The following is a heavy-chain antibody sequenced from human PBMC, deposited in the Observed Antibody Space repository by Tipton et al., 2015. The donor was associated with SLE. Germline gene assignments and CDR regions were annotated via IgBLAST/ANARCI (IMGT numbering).Heavy chain of an antibody. J-gene: IGHJ4*02. Sequence: TLSLTCTVSGGSISSGDYYWSWIRQSPGKGLEWIGYIYYSGSTYYNPSLKSRVNISVDTSKNQFSLKLSSVTAADTAVYYCARVERYYYDSSGYGGDYWGQGTLVTVSS. D-gene: IGHD3-22*01. CDR3: ARVERYYYDSSGYGGDY. V-gene: IGHV4-30-4*02. CDR2: IYYSGST. CDR1: GGSISSGDYY.